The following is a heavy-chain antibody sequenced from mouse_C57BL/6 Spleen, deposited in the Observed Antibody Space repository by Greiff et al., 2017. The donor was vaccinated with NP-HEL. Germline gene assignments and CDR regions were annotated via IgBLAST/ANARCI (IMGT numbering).Heavy chain of an antibody. CDR1: GYAFSSSW. D-gene: IGHD1-1*01. V-gene: IGHV1-82*01. CDR3: ASSPDYYGCSYVAYYAMDY. Sequence: VQLQQSGPELVKPGASVKISCKASGYAFSSSWMNWVKQRPGKGLEWIGRIYPGAGDTNYNGKFKGKATLTADKSSSTAYMQLSSLTSEDSAVSFCASSPDYYGCSYVAYYAMDYWGQGTSVTVSS. CDR2: IYPGAGDT. J-gene: IGHJ4*01.